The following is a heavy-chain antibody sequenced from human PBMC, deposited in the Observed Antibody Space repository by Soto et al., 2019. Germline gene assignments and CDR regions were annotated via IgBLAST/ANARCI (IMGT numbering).Heavy chain of an antibody. J-gene: IGHJ6*02. CDR1: GGSISSYY. V-gene: IGHV4-59*01. Sequence: QVQLQESGPGLVKPSETLSLTCTVSGGSISSYYWSWIRQPPGKGLEWIGYIYYSGSTNYNPSLKSRVTISVDTSKNQCSLKLSSVTAADTAVYYCARLRGSGRFGMDVWGQGTTVTVSS. CDR3: ARLRGSGRFGMDV. CDR2: IYYSGST. D-gene: IGHD3-10*01.